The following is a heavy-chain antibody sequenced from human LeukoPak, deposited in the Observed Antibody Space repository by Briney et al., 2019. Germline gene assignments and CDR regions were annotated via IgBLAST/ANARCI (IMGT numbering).Heavy chain of an antibody. V-gene: IGHV4-59*08. D-gene: IGHD4-17*01. CDR3: ARVYGDYVDH. Sequence: PSETLSLTCTVSGSSFSGYYWSWIRQPPGKGLEWIGYIYYSRSTNYNPSLKSRVTISVDTPKNQFSLKLSSVTAADTAMYYCARVYGDYVDHWGQGTLVTVSS. J-gene: IGHJ4*02. CDR2: IYYSRST. CDR1: GSSFSGYY.